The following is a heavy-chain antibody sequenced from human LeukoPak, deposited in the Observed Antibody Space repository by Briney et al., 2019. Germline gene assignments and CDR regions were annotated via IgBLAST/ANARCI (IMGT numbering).Heavy chain of an antibody. CDR1: GGSISSYY. D-gene: IGHD3-22*01. J-gene: IGHJ4*02. V-gene: IGHV4-59*01. Sequence: MPSETLSLTCTVSGGSISSYYWSWLRQPPGKGLEWIGYIYYSGSTNYNPSLKSRVTISVDTSKNQFSLKLSSVTAADTAVYYCASLHYYDSSGYYLGDYWGQGTLVTVSS. CDR3: ASLHYYDSSGYYLGDY. CDR2: IYYSGST.